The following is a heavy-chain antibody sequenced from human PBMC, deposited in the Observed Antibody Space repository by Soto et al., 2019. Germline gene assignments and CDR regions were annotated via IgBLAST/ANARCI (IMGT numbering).Heavy chain of an antibody. CDR1: GYTFTSYD. CDR3: ASRSLRFLESPGAFDI. Sequence: QVQLVQSGAEVKKPGASVKVSCKASGYTFTSYDINWVRQATGQGLEWMGWMNPNSGNTGYAQKFQGRVTMTRNTSICTAYMELSSLRSEDTAVYYCASRSLRFLESPGAFDIWGQGTMVTVSS. V-gene: IGHV1-8*01. J-gene: IGHJ3*02. CDR2: MNPNSGNT. D-gene: IGHD3-3*01.